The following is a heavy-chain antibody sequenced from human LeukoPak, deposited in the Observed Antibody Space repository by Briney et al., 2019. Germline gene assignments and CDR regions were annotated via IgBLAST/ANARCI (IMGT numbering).Heavy chain of an antibody. D-gene: IGHD1-26*01. Sequence: SETLSLTCTVSGGSISSSSYYWGWIRQPPGKGLEWIGSIYYSGSTYYNPSLKSRVTISVDTSKNQFSLKLSSVTAEDTAVYYCARDGPEWELARWGQGTLVTVSS. CDR1: GGSISSSSYY. CDR3: ARDGPEWELAR. CDR2: IYYSGST. V-gene: IGHV4-39*07. J-gene: IGHJ4*02.